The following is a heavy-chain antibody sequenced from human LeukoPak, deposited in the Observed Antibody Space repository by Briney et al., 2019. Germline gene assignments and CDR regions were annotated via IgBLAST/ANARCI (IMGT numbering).Heavy chain of an antibody. D-gene: IGHD6-19*01. V-gene: IGHV4-59*01. CDR3: ARATGYSSGWYWFDP. J-gene: IGHJ5*02. Sequence: PPETLSLTCTVSGGSISSYYWSWIRQPPGKGLEWIGYIYYSGSTNYNPSLKSRVTISVDTSKNQFSLKLSSVTAADTAVYYCARATGYSSGWYWFDPWGQGTLVTVSS. CDR1: GGSISSYY. CDR2: IYYSGST.